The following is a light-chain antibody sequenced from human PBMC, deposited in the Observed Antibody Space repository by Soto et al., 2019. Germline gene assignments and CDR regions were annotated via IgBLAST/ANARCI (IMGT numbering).Light chain of an antibody. V-gene: IGLV2-23*03. CDR3: CSYAGSSTFV. Sequence: QSALTQPASVSGSPGQSITIPCTGTSSDVGSYNFVSWYQQHPGKAPKLMIYEGTKRPSGVSYRFSGSKSGNTASLTISGLQAEDEADYYCCSYAGSSTFVFGNRTKVTVL. CDR2: EGT. CDR1: SSDVGSYNF. J-gene: IGLJ1*01.